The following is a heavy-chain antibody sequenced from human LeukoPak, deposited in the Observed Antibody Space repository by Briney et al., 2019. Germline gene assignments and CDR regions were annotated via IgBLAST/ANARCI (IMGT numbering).Heavy chain of an antibody. J-gene: IGHJ4*02. CDR1: GFTFSSYS. Sequence: GGSLRLSCAASGFTFSSYSTNWVRQAPGKGLEWVSSISSSSSYIYYADSVKGRFTISRDNAKNSLYLQMNSLRAEDTAVYYCARASTYYYGLGEDFDYWGQGTLVTVSS. V-gene: IGHV3-21*01. CDR3: ARASTYYYGLGEDFDY. CDR2: ISSSSSYI. D-gene: IGHD3-10*01.